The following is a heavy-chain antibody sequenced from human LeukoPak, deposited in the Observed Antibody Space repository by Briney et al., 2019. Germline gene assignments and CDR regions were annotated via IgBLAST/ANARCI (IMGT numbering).Heavy chain of an antibody. CDR3: AIEPAGSGHPGDV. CDR2: INLNTAGT. Sequence: ASVKVSCKASGYTLTGYHIHWVRQAPGQGLEWMSCINLNTAGTEYPQKCQGRVTVTSDTRVTTAYMELSTLTYDDTATYYCAIEPAGSGHPGDVWGQGTMVTVSS. V-gene: IGHV1-2*02. J-gene: IGHJ3*01. D-gene: IGHD6-19*01. CDR1: GYTLTGYH.